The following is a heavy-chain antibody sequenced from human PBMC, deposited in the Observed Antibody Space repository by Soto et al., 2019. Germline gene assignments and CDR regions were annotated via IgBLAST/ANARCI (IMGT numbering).Heavy chain of an antibody. V-gene: IGHV1-2*02. CDR3: ARDARGTRGVDEMDI. D-gene: IGHD3-10*01. J-gene: IGHJ6*02. Sequence: QVHLVQSGAEVKTPGASVKVSCKASGYIFTGYHIHWLRQDPGRGLDWMGWINPNSGDTEYAQNFQGRVTMTRDTSFNLVYMEMSGLMSDDTAVYYCARDARGTRGVDEMDIWCQGTTVTVSS. CDR1: GYIFTGYH. CDR2: INPNSGDT.